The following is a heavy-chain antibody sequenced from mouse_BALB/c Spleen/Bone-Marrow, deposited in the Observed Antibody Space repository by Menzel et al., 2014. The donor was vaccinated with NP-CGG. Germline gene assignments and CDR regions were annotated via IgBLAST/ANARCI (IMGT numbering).Heavy chain of an antibody. J-gene: IGHJ4*01. D-gene: IGHD2-14*01. CDR3: ARTYRPFALDY. V-gene: IGHV5-4*02. CDR1: GFTFXDYY. Sequence: EVMLVESGGGLVKPGGSLKLSCAASGFTFXDYYMYWVRQTPEKRLEWVATISDGGSYTDYPGSVKGRFTVSRDNAKNNLYLQMSSLKSEDTAMYFCARTYRPFALDYWGQGTSVTVSS. CDR2: ISDGGSYT.